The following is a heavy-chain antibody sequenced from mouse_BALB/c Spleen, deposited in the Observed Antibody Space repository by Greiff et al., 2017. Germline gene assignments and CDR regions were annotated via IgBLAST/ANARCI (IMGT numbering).Heavy chain of an antibody. D-gene: IGHD2-3*01. CDR2: IRLKSNNYAT. CDR1: GFTFSNYW. V-gene: IGHV6-6*02. Sequence: EVQVVESGGGLVQPGGSMKLSCVASGFTFSNYWMNWVRQSPEKGLEWVAEIRLKSNNYATHYAESVKGRFTISRDDSKSSVYLQMNNLRAEDTGIYYCTRGDGYYPAWFAYWGQGTLVTVSA. J-gene: IGHJ3*01. CDR3: TRGDGYYPAWFAY.